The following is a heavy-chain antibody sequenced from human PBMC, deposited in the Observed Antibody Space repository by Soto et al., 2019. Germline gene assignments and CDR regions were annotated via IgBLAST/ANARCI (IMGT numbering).Heavy chain of an antibody. D-gene: IGHD6-13*01. J-gene: IGHJ4*02. Sequence: HVQLQESGPGLVEPSGTLSLTCAVSGASIITQNFFNWVRQCPGKGLEWIGEIRHSGETNFSPSLKSRVTLSVDTSKNQVSLRLSSVTAADTAMYYCAHSPGWYFLDYWGQGALVTVSS. CDR1: GASIITQNF. CDR2: IRHSGET. CDR3: AHSPGWYFLDY. V-gene: IGHV4-4*02.